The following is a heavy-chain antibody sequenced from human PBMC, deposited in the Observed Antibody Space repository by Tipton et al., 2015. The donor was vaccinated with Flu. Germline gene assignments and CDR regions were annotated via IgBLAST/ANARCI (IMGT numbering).Heavy chain of an antibody. J-gene: IGHJ4*02. CDR1: GYTFTSYG. V-gene: IGHV1-18*01. CDR3: AKDLGQAGAADY. D-gene: IGHD3-16*01. Sequence: QSGPEVKKPGASVKVSCKASGYTFTSYGISWVRQAPGQGLEWMGWISTYNGNTNYAQKFQGRVTMTTDTSTNTAYTELRSLRSDDTAVYYCAKDLGQAGAADYWGQGTLVTVSS. CDR2: ISTYNGNT.